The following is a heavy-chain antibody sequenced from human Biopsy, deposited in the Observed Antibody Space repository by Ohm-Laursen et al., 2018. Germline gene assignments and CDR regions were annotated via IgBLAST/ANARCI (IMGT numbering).Heavy chain of an antibody. Sequence: SDTLSLTWLVSGASVTSGSYYWSWIRQPPGKGLEWLGYISNIGSTNYNPSLKSRVTISVDTSKNHFSLKLTSVTAADTAVYYCARESALAGDFDYWGRGTLVTVSS. CDR2: ISNIGST. CDR3: ARESALAGDFDY. J-gene: IGHJ4*02. CDR1: GASVTSGSYY. D-gene: IGHD6-19*01. V-gene: IGHV4-61*01.